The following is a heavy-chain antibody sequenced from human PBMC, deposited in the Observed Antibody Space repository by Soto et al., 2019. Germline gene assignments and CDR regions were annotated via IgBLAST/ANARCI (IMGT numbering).Heavy chain of an antibody. Sequence: ASVKVSCKASGGTFSSYAISWVRQAPGQGLEWMGGIIPIFGTANYAQKFQGRVTITADESTSTAYMELSSLRSEDTAVYYCAGVLRHAYIFDLFAPWGRGTLVTV. V-gene: IGHV1-69*13. CDR2: IIPIFGTA. J-gene: IGHJ5*02. CDR1: GGTFSSYA. CDR3: AGVLRHAYIFDLFAP. D-gene: IGHD2-21*01.